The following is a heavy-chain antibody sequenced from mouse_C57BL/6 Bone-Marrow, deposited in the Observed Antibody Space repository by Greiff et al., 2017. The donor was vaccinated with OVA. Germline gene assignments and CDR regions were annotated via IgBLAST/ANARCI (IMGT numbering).Heavy chain of an antibody. CDR2: ISSGGSYT. Sequence: EVKLQESGGDLVKPGGSLKLSCAASGFTFSSYGMSWVRQTPDKRLEWVATISSGGSYTYYTDSVKGRFTFSRDNAKNTRYLQMSSLTSEDTAMYYCARDYGRNYFDYWGQGTTLTVSS. D-gene: IGHD1-1*01. J-gene: IGHJ2*01. V-gene: IGHV5-6*01. CDR1: GFTFSSYG. CDR3: ARDYGRNYFDY.